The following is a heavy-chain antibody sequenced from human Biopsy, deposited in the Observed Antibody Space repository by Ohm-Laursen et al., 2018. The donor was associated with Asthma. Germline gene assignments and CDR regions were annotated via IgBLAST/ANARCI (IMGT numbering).Heavy chain of an antibody. J-gene: IGHJ4*02. CDR1: GGSINSSTW. CDR3: ATLRVYCRGANCFFFNY. V-gene: IGHV4-4*03. D-gene: IGHD2-2*01. Sequence: PGTLSLTCTVSGGSINSSTWWSWVRQPPGKELGCIGVFFLTGSTNNSPSLMSRFTILVEKSNKQFSLNLNAVTAADTAVYYGATLRVYCRGANCFFFNYWGQGTLVTVSS. CDR2: FFLTGST.